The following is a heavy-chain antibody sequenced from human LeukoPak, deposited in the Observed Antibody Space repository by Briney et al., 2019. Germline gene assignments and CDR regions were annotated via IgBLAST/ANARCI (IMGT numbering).Heavy chain of an antibody. CDR2: ISGSGGST. Sequence: QPGGSLRLSCAASGFTFRSNAMSWVRQAPGKGLEWVSAISGSGGSTYYADSVKGRFTIFRDNSKNTLSLQMNSLRVEDTAVYYCAKLAFGDYAAIDHWGQGTLVTVSS. CDR3: AKLAFGDYAAIDH. V-gene: IGHV3-23*01. CDR1: GFTFRSNA. D-gene: IGHD4-17*01. J-gene: IGHJ4*02.